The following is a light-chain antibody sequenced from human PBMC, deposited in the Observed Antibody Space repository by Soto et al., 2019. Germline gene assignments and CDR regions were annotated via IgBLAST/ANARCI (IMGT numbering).Light chain of an antibody. CDR1: RSISDC. Sequence: IQMTQSPPSLYATVGDRVTITFRASRSISDCLNWYKQKPGEAPELLIYAASTLQSGVPSRFSGSGSGTDFTLTISSLQPEDSAAYYCQQSHSSPLTFGGGTKVDI. J-gene: IGKJ4*01. V-gene: IGKV1-39*01. CDR3: QQSHSSPLT. CDR2: AAS.